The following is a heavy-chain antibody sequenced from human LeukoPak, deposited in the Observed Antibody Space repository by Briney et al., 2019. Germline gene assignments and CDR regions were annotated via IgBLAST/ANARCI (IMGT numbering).Heavy chain of an antibody. V-gene: IGHV4-34*01. D-gene: IGHD3-10*01. CDR2: INHSGST. Sequence: PSETLSLTCTVSGDFITAYYWSWIRQPPGKGLEWIGEINHSGSTNYNPSLKSRVTISVDTSKNQFSLKLSSVTAADTAVYYCATLEPLWFGELFGVGNDYWGQGTLVTVSS. CDR1: GDFITAYY. CDR3: ATLEPLWFGELFGVGNDY. J-gene: IGHJ4*02.